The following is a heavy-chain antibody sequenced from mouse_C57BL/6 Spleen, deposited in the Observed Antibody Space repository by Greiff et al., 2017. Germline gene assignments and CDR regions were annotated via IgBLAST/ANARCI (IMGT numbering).Heavy chain of an antibody. CDR3: TRRNYDYDEKFYYYAMDY. D-gene: IGHD2-4*01. V-gene: IGHV1-15*01. J-gene: IGHJ4*01. Sequence: QVQLQQSGAELVRPGASVTLSCKASGYTFTDYEMHWVKQTPVHGLEWIGAIDPETGGTAYNQKFKGKAILTADKSSSTAYMELRSLTSEDSAVYYCTRRNYDYDEKFYYYAMDYWGQGTSVTVSS. CDR2: IDPETGGT. CDR1: GYTFTDYE.